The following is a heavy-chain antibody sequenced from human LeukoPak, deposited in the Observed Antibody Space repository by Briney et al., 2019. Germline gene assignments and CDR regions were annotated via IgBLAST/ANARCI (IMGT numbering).Heavy chain of an antibody. J-gene: IGHJ3*02. D-gene: IGHD1-20*01. CDR2: MNPNSGNT. V-gene: IGHV1-8*01. CDR3: AREGYNWKGGIGAFDI. Sequence: ASVKVSCKASGYTFTSYDINWVRQATGQGLEWMGWMNPNSGNTGYAQKFQGRVTMTRNTSISTAYMELSRLRSDDTAVYYCAREGYNWKGGIGAFDIWGQGTMVTVSS. CDR1: GYTFTSYD.